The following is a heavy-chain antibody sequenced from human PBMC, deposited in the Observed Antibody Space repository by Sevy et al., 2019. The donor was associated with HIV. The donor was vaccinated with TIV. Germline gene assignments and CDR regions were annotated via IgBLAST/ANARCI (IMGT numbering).Heavy chain of an antibody. CDR3: AKERGGSYIPYFYGMDV. CDR1: GFTFRNYG. D-gene: IGHD1-26*01. V-gene: IGHV3-30*18. Sequence: GGSLRLSCISSGFTFRNYGIHWVRQAPGKGLDWVAVIGYDGSDKYYADSVKGRFTISRDNSKNTLFLQMNSLRVEDTAVYYCAKERGGSYIPYFYGMDVWGQGTAVTVSS. CDR2: IGYDGSDK. J-gene: IGHJ6*02.